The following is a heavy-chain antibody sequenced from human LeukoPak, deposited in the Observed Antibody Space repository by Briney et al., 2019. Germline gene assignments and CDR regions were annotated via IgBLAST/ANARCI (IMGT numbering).Heavy chain of an antibody. CDR2: IFSGGST. J-gene: IGHJ4*02. CDR3: ARDGGPYYYDSRY. V-gene: IGHV3-66*01. CDR1: GFTVSNIY. D-gene: IGHD3-22*01. Sequence: GGSLRLSCAASGFTVSNIYMTWVRQAPGKGLECVSVIFSGGSTYYADSVKGRFTISRDNSRNTLFLQMNSLRVEDTAVYYCARDGGPYYYDSRYWGQGTLVTVSS.